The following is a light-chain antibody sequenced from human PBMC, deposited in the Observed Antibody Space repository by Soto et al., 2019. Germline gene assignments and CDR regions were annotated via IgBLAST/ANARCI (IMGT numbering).Light chain of an antibody. CDR1: QSVTTR. CDR2: GAS. J-gene: IGKJ1*01. CDR3: QQRSNWPRGT. V-gene: IGKV3-11*01. Sequence: IVLTQSPGTLSLSPGERVTLSCRASQSVTTRLAWYQHKPGQAPTLLMSGASNRASGVPVRFSGSGSGTDFTLTITRLEPEDFAVYYCQQRSNWPRGTFGQGTKVDI.